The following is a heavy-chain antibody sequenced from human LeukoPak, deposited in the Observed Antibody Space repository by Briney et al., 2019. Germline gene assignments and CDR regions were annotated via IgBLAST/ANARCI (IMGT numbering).Heavy chain of an antibody. CDR3: ARDPSYGSGSYVFDY. D-gene: IGHD3-10*01. Sequence: PGGSLRLSCAASGFTFSDYYMSWIRQAPGKGLEWVSYISSSGSTIYYADSVKGRFTISRDNAKNSLYLQMNCLRAEDTAVYYCARDPSYGSGSYVFDYWGQGTLVTVSS. V-gene: IGHV3-11*01. CDR1: GFTFSDYY. CDR2: ISSSGSTI. J-gene: IGHJ4*02.